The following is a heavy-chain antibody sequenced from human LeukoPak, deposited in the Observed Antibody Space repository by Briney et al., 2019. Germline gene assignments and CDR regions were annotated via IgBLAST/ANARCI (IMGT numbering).Heavy chain of an antibody. Sequence: NPSETLSLTCAVYGGSFSGYYWSWIRQPPGKGLEWIGEINHSGSTNYNPSLKSRVTISVDTSKNQFSLKLSSVTAADTAVYYCASGRRFQRLYPGGFDPWGQGTLVTVSS. CDR1: GGSFSGYY. J-gene: IGHJ5*02. V-gene: IGHV4-34*01. D-gene: IGHD3-3*01. CDR2: INHSGST. CDR3: ASGRRFQRLYPGGFDP.